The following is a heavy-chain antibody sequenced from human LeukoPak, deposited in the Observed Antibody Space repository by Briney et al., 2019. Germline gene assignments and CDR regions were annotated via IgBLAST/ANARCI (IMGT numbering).Heavy chain of an antibody. Sequence: GASVKVSCKASGYTFTGYYMHWVRQAPGQGLEWMGWINPNRGGTNYAQKFQGRVTMTRDTSISTAYMELSRLRSDDTAVYYCARDRERYCSGGSCYWFDPWGQRTLVTVSS. J-gene: IGHJ5*02. CDR1: GYTFTGYY. CDR2: INPNRGGT. CDR3: ARDRERYCSGGSCYWFDP. D-gene: IGHD2-15*01. V-gene: IGHV1-2*02.